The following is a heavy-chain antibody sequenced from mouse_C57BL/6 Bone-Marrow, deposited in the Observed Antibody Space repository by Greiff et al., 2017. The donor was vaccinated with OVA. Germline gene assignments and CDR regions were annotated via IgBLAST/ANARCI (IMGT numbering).Heavy chain of an antibody. CDR1: GFNIKDYY. CDR2: IDPEDGET. CDR3: ARGITTVVESFAY. Sequence: EVQRVESGAELVKPGASVKLSCTASGFNIKDYYMHWVKQRTEQGLEWIGRIDPEDGETKYAPKFQGKATITADTSSNTAYLQLSSLTSEDTAVYYCARGITTVVESFAYWGQGTLVTVSA. V-gene: IGHV14-2*01. D-gene: IGHD1-1*01. J-gene: IGHJ3*01.